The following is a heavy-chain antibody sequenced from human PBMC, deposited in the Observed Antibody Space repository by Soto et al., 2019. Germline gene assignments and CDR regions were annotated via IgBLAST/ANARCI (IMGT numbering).Heavy chain of an antibody. V-gene: IGHV4-30-4*01. J-gene: IGHJ3*02. CDR1: GGSISSGDYY. CDR3: ARDKEWEPPDDAFDI. D-gene: IGHD1-26*01. Sequence: PSETLSLTCTVSGGSISSGDYYWSWIRQPPGKGLERIGYIYYSGSTYYNPSLKSRVTISVDTSKNQFSLKLSSVTAADTAVYYCARDKEWEPPDDAFDIWGQGTMVTVSS. CDR2: IYYSGST.